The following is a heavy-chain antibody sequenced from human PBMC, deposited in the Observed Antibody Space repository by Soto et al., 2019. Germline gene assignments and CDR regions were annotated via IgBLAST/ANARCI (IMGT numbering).Heavy chain of an antibody. CDR1: GGSISSCGYY. CDR3: AANGSHLSTYYYYMGV. Sequence: SETLSLTCTVSGGSISSCGYYWSWIRQHPGKGLEWIGYIDYSGSTYYNPSLKSRVTISVDTSKNQFSLKLSSVTAADTAVYYCAANGSHLSTYYYYMGVWGKGTTVTVSS. V-gene: IGHV4-31*03. D-gene: IGHD3-16*02. CDR2: IDYSGST. J-gene: IGHJ6*03.